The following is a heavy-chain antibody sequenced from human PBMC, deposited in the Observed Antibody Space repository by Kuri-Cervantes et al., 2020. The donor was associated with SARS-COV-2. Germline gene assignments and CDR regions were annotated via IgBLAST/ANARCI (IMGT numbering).Heavy chain of an antibody. J-gene: IGHJ2*01. D-gene: IGHD6-19*01. Sequence: GESLKISCAASGITFRSYWMSWVRQAPGKGLEWVANIKQDGSEKYYVDSVKGRFTISRDNAKNSLYLQMNSLRAEDTAVYYCARDEAGTGSFAYFDLWGRGTLVTVSS. CDR1: GITFRSYW. CDR3: ARDEAGTGSFAYFDL. V-gene: IGHV3-7*03. CDR2: IKQDGSEK.